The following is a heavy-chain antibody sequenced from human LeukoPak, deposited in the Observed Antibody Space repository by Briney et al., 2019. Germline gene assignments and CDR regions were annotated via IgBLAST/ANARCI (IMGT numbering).Heavy chain of an antibody. Sequence: SETLSLTCTVSGYSISSGYYWGWIRQPPGKGLEWIGSIYHSGSTYYNPSLKSRVTISVGTSKNQFSLKLSSVTAADTAVYYCARENSSSSDWFDPWGQGTLVTVSS. J-gene: IGHJ5*02. CDR3: ARENSSSSDWFDP. D-gene: IGHD6-6*01. V-gene: IGHV4-38-2*02. CDR2: IYHSGST. CDR1: GYSISSGYY.